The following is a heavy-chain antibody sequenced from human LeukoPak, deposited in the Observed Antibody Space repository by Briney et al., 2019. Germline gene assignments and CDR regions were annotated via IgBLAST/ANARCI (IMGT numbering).Heavy chain of an antibody. V-gene: IGHV3-11*04. CDR1: GFTFSDYY. J-gene: IGHJ4*02. D-gene: IGHD3-22*01. CDR3: AIPTYYYDSSGQGY. Sequence: GGSLRLSCAASGFTFSDYYMSWIRQAPGKGLEWVSYISSSGSTIYYADSVKGRFTISRDNAKNSLYLQMNSLRAEDTAVYYCAIPTYYYDSSGQGYWGQGTLVTVSS. CDR2: ISSSGSTI.